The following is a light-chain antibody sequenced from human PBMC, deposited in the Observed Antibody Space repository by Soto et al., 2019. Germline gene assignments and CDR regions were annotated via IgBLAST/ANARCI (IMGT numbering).Light chain of an antibody. V-gene: IGLV2-11*01. CDR1: SSDVGGYNY. CDR3: CSYAGRYTYV. Sequence: QSALTQPASVSGSPGQSITISCTGTSSDVGGYNYVSWYQQYPGRAPKLMIYDVSKRPSGVPDRFSGSKSDNTASLTISGLQAEDEADYYCCSYAGRYTYVFGTGTKLTVL. CDR2: DVS. J-gene: IGLJ1*01.